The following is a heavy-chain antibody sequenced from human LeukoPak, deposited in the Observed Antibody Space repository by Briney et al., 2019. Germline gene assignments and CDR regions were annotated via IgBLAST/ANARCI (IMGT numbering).Heavy chain of an antibody. CDR1: GYTFTTHN. CDR2: TSAHNGTT. V-gene: IGHV1-18*04. D-gene: IGHD6-19*01. J-gene: IGHJ4*02. Sequence: ASGKVSCKTSGYTFTTHNNTRDRHPPGQGHERTGWTSAHNGTTNYAQKLHGKVTMTTDTSTTTAYMELRSLTSDDTAVYYCARAQYSTGWYDYWGQGTLVTVSS. CDR3: ARAQYSTGWYDY.